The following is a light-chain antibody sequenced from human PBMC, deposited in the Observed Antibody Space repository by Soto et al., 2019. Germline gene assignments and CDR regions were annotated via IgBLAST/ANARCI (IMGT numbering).Light chain of an antibody. CDR3: QQRSNWPTSIT. CDR2: DAS. V-gene: IGKV3-11*01. J-gene: IGKJ5*01. CDR1: QSVSSK. Sequence: EIVLTQAPATLSLSPGERATLSCRASQSVSSKLAWYQQKPGQAPRLLIYDASTRATGIPARFSGSGSGTDFTLTISSLEPEDFAVYYCQQRSNWPTSITFGQGTRLEI.